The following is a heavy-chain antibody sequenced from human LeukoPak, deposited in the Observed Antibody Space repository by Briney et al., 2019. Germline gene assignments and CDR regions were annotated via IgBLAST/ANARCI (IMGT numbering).Heavy chain of an antibody. CDR1: GYTFTGYY. J-gene: IGHJ6*03. D-gene: IGHD2-2*01. CDR2: INPNSGGT. Sequence: ASVKVSCKASGYTFTGYYMHWVRQAPGQGLEWMGWINPNSGGTNYAQKFQGRVTMTGGTSISTAYMELSRLRSDDTAVYYCAREVIVVVPAATPPYYYYYMDVWGKGTTVTVSS. V-gene: IGHV1-2*02. CDR3: AREVIVVVPAATPPYYYYYMDV.